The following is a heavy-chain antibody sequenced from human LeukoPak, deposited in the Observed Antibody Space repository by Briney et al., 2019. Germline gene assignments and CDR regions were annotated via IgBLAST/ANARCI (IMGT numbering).Heavy chain of an antibody. D-gene: IGHD3-10*01. Sequence: GGSLRLSCAASGFTFDDYALHWVRQAPGKGLEWVSGISWNSGSIGYADSVKGRFTISRDNAKNSLYLQMNSLRAEDTALYYCASNYYGSGGFDYWGQGTLVTVSS. J-gene: IGHJ4*02. CDR2: ISWNSGSI. CDR3: ASNYYGSGGFDY. CDR1: GFTFDDYA. V-gene: IGHV3-9*01.